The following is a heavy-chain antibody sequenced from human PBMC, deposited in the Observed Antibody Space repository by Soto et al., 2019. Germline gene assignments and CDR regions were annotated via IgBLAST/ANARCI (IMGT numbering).Heavy chain of an antibody. J-gene: IGHJ4*02. Sequence: ASVKVSCKVSGYTLTELSMHWVRQAPGKGLEWMGGFDPEDGSTTYAQNFQGRVTMTSDTSTSTVFMELSSLRSDDTAVYYCARVTVNNVLAGPFDYWGQGTLVTVSS. D-gene: IGHD3-9*01. CDR2: FDPEDGST. CDR1: GYTLTELS. CDR3: ARVTVNNVLAGPFDY. V-gene: IGHV1-24*01.